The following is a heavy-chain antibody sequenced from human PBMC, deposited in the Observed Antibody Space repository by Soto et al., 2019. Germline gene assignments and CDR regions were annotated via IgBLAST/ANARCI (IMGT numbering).Heavy chain of an antibody. D-gene: IGHD3-10*01. CDR1: GYTLTELS. V-gene: IGHV1-24*01. J-gene: IGHJ6*01. CDR2: FDPEDGET. Sequence: ASVKVSCKVSGYTLTELSMHWVRQAPGKGLEWMGGFDPEDGETIYAQKFQGRVTMTEDTSTDTAYMELSSLRSEDTAVYYCATDPWGGSGSYRGGYYHYGMDVRGQGSTVIVSA. CDR3: ATDPWGGSGSYRGGYYHYGMDV.